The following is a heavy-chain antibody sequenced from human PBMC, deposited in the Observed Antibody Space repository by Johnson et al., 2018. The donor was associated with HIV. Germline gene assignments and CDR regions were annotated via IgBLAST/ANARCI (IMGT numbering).Heavy chain of an antibody. D-gene: IGHD1-26*01. J-gene: IGHJ3*02. CDR2: IYSGGSK. CDR1: GFTVSSNY. Sequence: VQLVESGGGLVQPGGSLRLSCAASGFTVSSNYMSWVRQAPGKGLEWVAVIYSGGSKYYADSVKGRFTISRDNSKNTLYLQMKRLRFEDTAVYYCARDDLDNSGHLMAFDIWGQGTMVTVSS. CDR3: ARDDLDNSGHLMAFDI. V-gene: IGHV3-66*01.